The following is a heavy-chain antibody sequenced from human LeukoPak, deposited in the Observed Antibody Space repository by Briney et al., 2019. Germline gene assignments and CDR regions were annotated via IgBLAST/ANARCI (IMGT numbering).Heavy chain of an antibody. D-gene: IGHD3-3*01. Sequence: PSETLSLTCIVSGYSISSGYYWGWIRQPPGKGLEWIGNIHHSGSTYYNPSLKSRVTISVDTSKNQLSLKLSSVTAADTAVYYCARGFYYDFWSGYRDWGQGTLVTVSS. CDR2: IHHSGST. CDR3: ARGFYYDFWSGYRD. V-gene: IGHV4-38-2*02. J-gene: IGHJ4*02. CDR1: GYSISSGYY.